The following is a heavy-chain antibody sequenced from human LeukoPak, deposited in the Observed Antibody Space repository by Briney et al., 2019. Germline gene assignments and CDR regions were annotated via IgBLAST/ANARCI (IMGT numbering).Heavy chain of an antibody. D-gene: IGHD3-3*01. Sequence: SETLSLTCTVSGGSVSSGSYYWSWIRQPPGKGLEWIGYIYYSGSTNHNPSRKSRVTISVGTSKNQFSLKLSSVTAADTAVYYWARNHYDFWSGYYTPYYYMDGWGKGTTVTVSS. V-gene: IGHV4-61*01. CDR1: GGSVSSGSYY. CDR2: IYYSGST. J-gene: IGHJ6*03. CDR3: ARNHYDFWSGYYTPYYYMDG.